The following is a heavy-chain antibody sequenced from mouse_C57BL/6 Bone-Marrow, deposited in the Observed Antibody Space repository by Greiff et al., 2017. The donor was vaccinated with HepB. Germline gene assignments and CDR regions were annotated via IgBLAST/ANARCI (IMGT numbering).Heavy chain of an antibody. Sequence: DVMLVESGGGLVQPGGSLKLSCAASGFTFSDYYMYWVRQTPEKRLEWVAYISNGGGSTYYPDTVKGRFTISRDNAKNTLYLQMSRLKSEDTAMYYCARKYYGSSWAMDYWGQGTSVTVSS. CDR2: ISNGGGST. CDR3: ARKYYGSSWAMDY. V-gene: IGHV5-12*01. D-gene: IGHD1-1*01. J-gene: IGHJ4*01. CDR1: GFTFSDYY.